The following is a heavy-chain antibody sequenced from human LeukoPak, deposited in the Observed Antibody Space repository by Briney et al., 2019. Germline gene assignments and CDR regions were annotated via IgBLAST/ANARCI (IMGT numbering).Heavy chain of an antibody. CDR3: AVGLQN. V-gene: IGHV1-69*13. Sequence: SVKVSCKASGYTFTGHYMHWVRQAPGQGLEWMGGIIPIFGTANYAQKFQGRVTITADESTSTAYMELSSLRSEDTAVYYCAVGLQNWGQGTLVTVSS. D-gene: IGHD4-11*01. CDR2: IIPIFGTA. J-gene: IGHJ4*02. CDR1: GYTFTGHY.